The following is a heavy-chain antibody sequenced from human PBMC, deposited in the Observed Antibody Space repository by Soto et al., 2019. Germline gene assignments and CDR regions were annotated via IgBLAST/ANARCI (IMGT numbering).Heavy chain of an antibody. CDR2: IYYSGRT. Sequence: SDTLSLTCTVSGGSISIYYWRWIRKPPGKGLEWIGYIYYSGRTHYNPSLKSRVTISVDTSKNQFSLKLSSVTAADTAVYYCARHHDSWGQGTLGTVAS. CDR3: ARHHDS. J-gene: IGHJ5*01. CDR1: GGSISIYY. V-gene: IGHV4-59*08.